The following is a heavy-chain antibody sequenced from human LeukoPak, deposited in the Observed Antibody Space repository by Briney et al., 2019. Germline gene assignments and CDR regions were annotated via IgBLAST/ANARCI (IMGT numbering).Heavy chain of an antibody. CDR3: ARQDRGMSAFDI. CDR2: ISSSSSYI. V-gene: IGHV3-21*01. D-gene: IGHD3-16*01. J-gene: IGHJ3*02. CDR1: GFTFSTYS. Sequence: GGSLRLSCAASGFTFSTYSMNWVRQAPGKGLEWVSSISSSSSYIYYADSVKGRFTISRDNAKNSLYLQMNSLRAEDTAVYYCARQDRGMSAFDIWGQGTMVTVSS.